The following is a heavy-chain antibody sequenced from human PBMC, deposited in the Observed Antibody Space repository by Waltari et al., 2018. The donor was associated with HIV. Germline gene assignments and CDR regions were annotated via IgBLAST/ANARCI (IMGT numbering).Heavy chain of an antibody. CDR1: A. D-gene: IGHD4-17*01. J-gene: IGHJ3*02. Sequence: AMSWVRQAPGKGLEWVSAISGSGGSTYYADSVKGRFTIARDNSKNTLYLQMNSLRAEDTAVYYCAKDESGFKATVVLRSTPAFDIWGQGTMVTVSS. V-gene: IGHV3-23*01. CDR3: AKDESGFKATVVLRSTPAFDI. CDR2: ISGSGGST.